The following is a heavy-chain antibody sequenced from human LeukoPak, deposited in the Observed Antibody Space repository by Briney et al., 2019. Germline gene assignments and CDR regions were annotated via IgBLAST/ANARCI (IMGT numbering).Heavy chain of an antibody. CDR3: ARHSPWNWFDP. CDR1: GGSISSYY. CDR2: IYTSGST. D-gene: IGHD1-26*01. V-gene: IGHV4-4*09. Sequence: NPSETLSLTCTVSGGSISSYYWSWIRQPPGKGLEWIGYIYTSGSTNYNPSLKSRVTISVDTSKNQFSLKLSSVTAADTAVYYCARHSPWNWFDPWGQGTLVTASS. J-gene: IGHJ5*02.